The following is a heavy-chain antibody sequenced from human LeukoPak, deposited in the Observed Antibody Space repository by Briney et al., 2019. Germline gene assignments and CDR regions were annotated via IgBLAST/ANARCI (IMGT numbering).Heavy chain of an antibody. CDR3: ARDFGITMVRGVMDYYYGMDV. J-gene: IGHJ6*02. D-gene: IGHD3-10*01. CDR2: INWNGGST. CDR1: GFTFDDYG. Sequence: GGSLRLSCAASGFTFDDYGMSWVRQAPGKGLDWVSGINWNGGSTGYADSVKGRFTISRDNAKNSLYLQMNSLRAEDTALYHCARDFGITMVRGVMDYYYGMDVWGQGTTVTVSS. V-gene: IGHV3-20*01.